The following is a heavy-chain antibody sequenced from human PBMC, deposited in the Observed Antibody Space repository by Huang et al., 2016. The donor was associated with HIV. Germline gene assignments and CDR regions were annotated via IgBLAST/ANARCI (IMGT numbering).Heavy chain of an antibody. CDR1: GFTFRNAW. V-gene: IGHV3-15*05. CDR3: TTWARTSAGGN. D-gene: IGHD6-25*01. J-gene: IGHJ4*02. Sequence: EVQLVASGGLVKPGGSLRLSCAASGFTFRNAWMGWGRHNAGKGLEWVGLIKSKNDGGTTDYAAPVKGRFTMSRDDSKNTVYLQMNGLKSEDTAVYYCTTWARTSAGGNWGQGTVVTVSS. CDR2: IKSKNDGGTT.